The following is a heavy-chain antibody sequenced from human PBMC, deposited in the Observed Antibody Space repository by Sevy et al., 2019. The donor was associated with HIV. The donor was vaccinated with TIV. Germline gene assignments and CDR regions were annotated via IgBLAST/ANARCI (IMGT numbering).Heavy chain of an antibody. J-gene: IGHJ6*02. Sequence: GGSLRLSCVASGFIFSDYYMSWIRQAPGKGLEWVSYISLSGSTIYYADSVKGRFTISRDNAKNSLYLQMNSRRAEDTAVYFCARESRRCSNGVCYGYYGLDVWGQGTTVTVSS. V-gene: IGHV3-11*01. CDR2: ISLSGSTI. CDR1: GFIFSDYY. D-gene: IGHD2-8*01. CDR3: ARESRRCSNGVCYGYYGLDV.